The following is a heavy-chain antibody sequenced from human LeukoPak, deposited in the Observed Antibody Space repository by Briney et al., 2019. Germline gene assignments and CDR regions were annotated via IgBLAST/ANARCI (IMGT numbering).Heavy chain of an antibody. CDR3: ARSWVAGYGTVLDF. CDR1: GYRFINYW. D-gene: IGHD6-19*01. Sequence: GESLKISCKGSGYRFINYWIGWVRQMPGKGLEWMGIIYPGDSDTRYSPSFQGHVTISADKSINTAYLQWSSLKTSDTAIYYCARSWVAGYGTVLDFWGQGTLVTVSS. CDR2: IYPGDSDT. V-gene: IGHV5-51*01. J-gene: IGHJ4*02.